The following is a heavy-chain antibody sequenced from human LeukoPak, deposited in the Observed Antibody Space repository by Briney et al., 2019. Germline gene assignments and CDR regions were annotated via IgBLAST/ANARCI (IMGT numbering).Heavy chain of an antibody. V-gene: IGHV1-2*02. J-gene: IGHJ4*02. D-gene: IGHD4-17*01. CDR2: INSNSADT. Sequence: ASVKVSCKTSGYSFIDYYIHWVRQAPGQGLEWMGWINSNSADTNYAQNFQGRVTMTRNTSISTAYMELSSLRSEDTAVYYCARHPYGDYGGVLDYWGQGTLVTVSS. CDR1: GYSFIDYY. CDR3: ARHPYGDYGGVLDY.